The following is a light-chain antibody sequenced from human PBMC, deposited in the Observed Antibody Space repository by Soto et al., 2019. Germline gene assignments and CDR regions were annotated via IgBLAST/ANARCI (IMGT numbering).Light chain of an antibody. V-gene: IGLV2-11*02. Sequence: QSALTQPRSVSGSPGQSVTISCTGTSSDVGGYNYVSWYQQHPGKAPKLMIYYVSNRPSGVPDRFSGSKYGNTASLTISGLQAEDEADNYCCSYAGSYSYVVGTGTKVTVL. CDR2: YVS. CDR1: SSDVGGYNY. J-gene: IGLJ1*01. CDR3: CSYAGSYSYV.